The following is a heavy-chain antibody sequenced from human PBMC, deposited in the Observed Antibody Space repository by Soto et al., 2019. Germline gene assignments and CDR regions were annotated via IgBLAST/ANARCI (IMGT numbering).Heavy chain of an antibody. D-gene: IGHD5-12*01. Sequence: QVQLQESGPGLVKPSQTLSLTCTVSGGSISSGGYYWSWILQHPGKGLEWIGYIYYSGSTYYNPSVKSRVTISVDTSKNQFSLKLSSVTDADTAVYYCAREEGGGYDHRWFDPWGQGTLVTVSS. CDR2: IYYSGST. CDR1: GGSISSGGYY. V-gene: IGHV4-31*03. J-gene: IGHJ5*02. CDR3: AREEGGGYDHRWFDP.